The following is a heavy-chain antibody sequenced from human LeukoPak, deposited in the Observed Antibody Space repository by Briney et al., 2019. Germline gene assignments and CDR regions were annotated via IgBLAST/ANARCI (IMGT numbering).Heavy chain of an antibody. CDR3: ARDGLWFGELV. V-gene: IGHV3-21*01. CDR1: GFTFSSYE. Sequence: GGSLRLSCAASGFTFSSYEMNWVRQAPGKGLEWVSSISSSSSYIYYADSVKGRFTISRDNAKNSLYLQMNSLRAEDTAVYYCARDGLWFGELVWGQGTLVTVSS. J-gene: IGHJ4*02. CDR2: ISSSSSYI. D-gene: IGHD3-10*01.